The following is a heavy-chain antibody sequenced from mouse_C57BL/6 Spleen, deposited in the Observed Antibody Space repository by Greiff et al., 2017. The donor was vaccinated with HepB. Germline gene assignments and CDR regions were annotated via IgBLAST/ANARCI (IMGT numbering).Heavy chain of an antibody. D-gene: IGHD3-2*02. J-gene: IGHJ2*01. V-gene: IGHV5-16*01. CDR2: INYDGSST. CDR1: GFTFSDYY. Sequence: EVKLVESEGGLVQPGRSMKLSCTASGFTFSDYYMAWVRQVPEKGLEWVANINYDGSSTYYLDSLKSRFIISRDNAKNILYLQMSSLKSEDTATYYCARDPDSSGFFDYWGQGTTLTVSS. CDR3: ARDPDSSGFFDY.